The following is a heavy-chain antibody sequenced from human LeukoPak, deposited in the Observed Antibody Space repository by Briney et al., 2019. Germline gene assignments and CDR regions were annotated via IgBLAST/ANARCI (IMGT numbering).Heavy chain of an antibody. CDR1: GGSISSGGYS. Sequence: SETLSLTCAVSGGSISSGGYSWSWIRQPPGKGLEWIGYIYHSGSTYYNPSLKGRVTISVDRSKNQFSLKLSSVTAADTAVYYCARVAAVAGTGHLVDYWGQGTLVTVSS. V-gene: IGHV4-30-2*01. CDR3: ARVAAVAGTGHLVDY. J-gene: IGHJ4*02. CDR2: IYHSGST. D-gene: IGHD6-19*01.